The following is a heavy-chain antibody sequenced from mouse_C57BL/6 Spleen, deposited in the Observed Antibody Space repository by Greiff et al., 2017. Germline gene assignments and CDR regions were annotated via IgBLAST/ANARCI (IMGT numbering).Heavy chain of an antibody. V-gene: IGHV5-9*01. CDR1: GFTFSSYT. CDR2: ISGGGGNT. D-gene: IGHD4-1*01. Sequence: VESGGGLVKPGGSLKLSCAASGFTFSSYTMSWVRQTPEKRLEWVATISGGGGNTYYPDSVKGRFTISRDNAKNTLYLQMSSLRSEDTALYYGARQPGGFAYWGQGTLVTVSA. J-gene: IGHJ3*01. CDR3: ARQPGGFAY.